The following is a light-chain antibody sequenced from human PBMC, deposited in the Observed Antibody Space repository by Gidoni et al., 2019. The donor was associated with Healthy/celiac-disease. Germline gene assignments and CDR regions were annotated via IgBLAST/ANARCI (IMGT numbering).Light chain of an antibody. J-gene: IGKJ3*01. CDR3: QQYNNWPPYT. V-gene: IGKV3-15*01. CDR1: QSVSNN. CDR2: GAS. Sequence: ELVMTPPPAPLPVSPGERATFSCRASQSVSNNLAWYQQKPGQAPRLLIYGASTRATGIPARFSGSGSGTEFTLTISSLQSEDFAVYYCQQYNNWPPYTFGPGTKVDIK.